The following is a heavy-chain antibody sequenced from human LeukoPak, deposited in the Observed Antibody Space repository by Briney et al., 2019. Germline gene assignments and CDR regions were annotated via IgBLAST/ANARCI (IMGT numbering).Heavy chain of an antibody. CDR1: GYTFTSYG. V-gene: IGHV1-18*01. J-gene: IGHJ5*02. D-gene: IGHD3-3*01. Sequence: ASVKVSCKASGYTFTSYGISWVRQAPGQGLEWMGWISAYNGNTNYAQKLQGRVTMTTDTSTCTAYMELRSLRSDDTAVYYCARDTRAGHWSGYYFPPGAFDPWGQGTLVTVSS. CDR3: ARDTRAGHWSGYYFPPGAFDP. CDR2: ISAYNGNT.